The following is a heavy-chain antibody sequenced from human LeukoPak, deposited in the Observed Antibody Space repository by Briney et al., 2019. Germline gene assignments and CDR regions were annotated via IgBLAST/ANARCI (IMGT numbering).Heavy chain of an antibody. J-gene: IGHJ4*02. V-gene: IGHV4-39*01. CDR3: ARTAVAAVNLDY. CDR2: ISYSGAT. Sequence: SETLSLTCIVSGGSISSTGYYWGWIRQPPGKGLEWIASISYSGATYYNPSLKSRVTMSVDTSNNQISPKVSSVTAADTALYYCARTAVAAVNLDYWGQGTLVTVSS. D-gene: IGHD6-19*01. CDR1: GGSISSTGYY.